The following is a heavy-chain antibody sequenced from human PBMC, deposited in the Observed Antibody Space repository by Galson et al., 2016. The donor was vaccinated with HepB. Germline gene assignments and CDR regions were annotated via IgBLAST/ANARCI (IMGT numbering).Heavy chain of an antibody. Sequence: SETLSLTCSVPDGSINSGYWGWIRQPPGKGLEWIGHISYTGSTTYNPSLKRRVTISLDTSKNQFSLKVNSVTAADTAVYYCAKDRRDGYNVWFDPWGQGTLVIVSS. CDR3: AKDRRDGYNVWFDP. CDR1: DGSINSGY. V-gene: IGHV4-59*01. D-gene: IGHD5-24*01. J-gene: IGHJ5*02. CDR2: ISYTGST.